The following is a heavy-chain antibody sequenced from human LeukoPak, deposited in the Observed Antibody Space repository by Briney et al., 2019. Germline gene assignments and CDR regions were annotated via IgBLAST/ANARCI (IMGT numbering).Heavy chain of an antibody. CDR3: AREAPQTTVPEGMDV. CDR1: GGSISYSY. D-gene: IGHD4-17*01. J-gene: IGHJ6*02. CDR2: IYYSGTT. V-gene: IGHV4-59*01. Sequence: SETLSLTCTVSGGSISYSYWSWIRQSPGKGLEWIGYIYYSGTTNYNPSLKSRVTISVDTSKNQFSLQLRSVTAADTAVYYCAREAPQTTVPEGMDVWGQGTTVTVSS.